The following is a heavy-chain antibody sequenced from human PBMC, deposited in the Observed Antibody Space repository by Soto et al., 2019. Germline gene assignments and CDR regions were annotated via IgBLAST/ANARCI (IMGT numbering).Heavy chain of an antibody. CDR2: IYYSGST. V-gene: IGHV4-59*01. CDR3: ARGVVVAATWWFDP. CDR1: GGSISSYY. J-gene: IGHJ5*02. D-gene: IGHD2-15*01. Sequence: QVQLQESGPGLLKPSETLSLTCTVSGGSISSYYWSWIRQPPAKGLECIGYIYYSGSTNYNPSLKSRVTISVDTSKNQFSLKLSSVTAADTAVYYCARGVVVAATWWFDPWGQGTLVTVSS.